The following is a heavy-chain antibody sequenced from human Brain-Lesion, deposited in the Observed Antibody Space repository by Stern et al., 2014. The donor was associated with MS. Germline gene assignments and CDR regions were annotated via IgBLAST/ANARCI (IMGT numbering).Heavy chain of an antibody. J-gene: IGHJ4*02. CDR1: GGSISRSTYY. Sequence: VQLVESGPGLVKPSETLSLTCSVSGGSISRSTYYWGWIRQPPGKGLEWIGSIYYSGTTYYNPSLKSRVPIDTSPNQFSLGLTSVTAADTAVYYCARHDGWLPHYWSQGTLVTVSS. V-gene: IGHV4-39*01. D-gene: IGHD5-12*01. CDR2: IYYSGTT. CDR3: ARHDGWLPHY.